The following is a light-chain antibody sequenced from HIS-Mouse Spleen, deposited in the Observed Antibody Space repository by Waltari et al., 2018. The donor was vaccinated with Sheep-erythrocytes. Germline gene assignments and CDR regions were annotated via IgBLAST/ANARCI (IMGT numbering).Light chain of an antibody. CDR1: ALPIKY. CDR3: YSTDSSGNHRV. Sequence: SYELTQPPSVSVSPGQTARIPCPGVALPIKYASLYQQTSGQAPVLVIYEDSKRPSGIPERFSGSSSGTMATLTISGAQVEDEADYYCYSTDSSGNHRVFGTGTKVTVL. CDR2: EDS. V-gene: IGLV3-10*01. J-gene: IGLJ1*01.